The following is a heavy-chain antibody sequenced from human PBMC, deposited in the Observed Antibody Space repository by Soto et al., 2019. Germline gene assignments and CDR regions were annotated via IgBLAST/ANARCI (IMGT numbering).Heavy chain of an antibody. CDR3: ARDLGYDFWSGYSHPYYYYGMDV. D-gene: IGHD3-3*01. V-gene: IGHV1-46*01. CDR2: INPSGGST. Sequence: ASVNVSCKASGYTFTSYYMHWVRQAPGQGLEWMGIINPSGGSTSYAQKFQGRVTMTRDTSTCTVYMELSSLRSEDTAVYYCARDLGYDFWSGYSHPYYYYGMDVWGQGTTVTVSS. CDR1: GYTFTSYY. J-gene: IGHJ6*02.